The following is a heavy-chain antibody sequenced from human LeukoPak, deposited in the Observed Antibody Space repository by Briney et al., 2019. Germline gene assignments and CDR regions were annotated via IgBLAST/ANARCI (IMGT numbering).Heavy chain of an antibody. CDR3: AREPTADSNGYYFDY. CDR1: GFTFSNFG. CDR2: ISSSSSYI. V-gene: IGHV3-21*01. J-gene: IGHJ4*02. D-gene: IGHD3-22*01. Sequence: GGSLRLSCAASGFTFSNFGMNWVRQAPGKGLEWVSSISSSSSYIHYADSVKGRFTISRDKAKNSLYLQMNSLRDEDTAVYYCAREPTADSNGYYFDYWGQGTLVTVSS.